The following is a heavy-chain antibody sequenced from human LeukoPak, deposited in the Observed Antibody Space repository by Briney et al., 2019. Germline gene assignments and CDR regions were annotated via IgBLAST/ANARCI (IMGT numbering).Heavy chain of an antibody. V-gene: IGHV3-74*01. CDR1: GFTFSSYW. Sequence: PGGSLRLSCAASGFTFSSYWMHWVRQAPGKGLVWVSRINSDGSSTSYADSVKGRFIISRDNAKNTLSLQMNSLRAEDTAVFYCARVACSSMTSCATVDYWGQGTLVTVSS. CDR2: INSDGSST. CDR3: ARVACSSMTSCATVDY. D-gene: IGHD2-2*01. J-gene: IGHJ4*02.